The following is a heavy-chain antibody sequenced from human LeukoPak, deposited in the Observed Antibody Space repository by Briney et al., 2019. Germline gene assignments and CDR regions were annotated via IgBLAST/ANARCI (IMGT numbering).Heavy chain of an antibody. CDR1: GFTFSSYW. J-gene: IGHJ4*02. D-gene: IGHD4-17*01. V-gene: IGHV3-7*01. CDR3: ARAWDYGDLYYFDC. Sequence: PGGSLRLSCAAFGFTFSSYWMSWVRQAPGKGLEWVANIKQDGSEKYYVDSVKGRFTISRDNAKNSLFLQMNSLRAEDTAVYYCARAWDYGDLYYFDCWGQGTLVTVSS. CDR2: IKQDGSEK.